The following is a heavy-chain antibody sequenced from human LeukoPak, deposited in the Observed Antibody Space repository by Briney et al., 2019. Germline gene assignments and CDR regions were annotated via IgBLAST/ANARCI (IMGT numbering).Heavy chain of an antibody. CDR2: IYYGGST. D-gene: IGHD3-10*01. Sequence: PSETLSLTCTVSGGSISSYYWSWIRQPPGKGLEWIGYIYYGGSTNYNPSLKSRVTISVDTSKNQFSLKLSSVTAADTAVYYCARLSGSSEVDYWGQGTLVTVSS. CDR3: ARLSGSSEVDY. J-gene: IGHJ4*02. V-gene: IGHV4-59*08. CDR1: GGSISSYY.